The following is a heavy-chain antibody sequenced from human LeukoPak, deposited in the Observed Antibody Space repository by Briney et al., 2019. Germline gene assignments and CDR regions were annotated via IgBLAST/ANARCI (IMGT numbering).Heavy chain of an antibody. CDR3: ARGGTVAASFDY. D-gene: IGHD6-19*01. CDR1: GFTFSTYG. Sequence: GGSLRLSCAASGFTFSTYGMSWVRQAPGKGLEWVSYISTGSSTMYYADSVKGRFTISRDNVKNSLDLQMNSLRAEDTAMYYCARGGTVAASFDYWGQGTLVTVSS. V-gene: IGHV3-48*01. J-gene: IGHJ4*02. CDR2: ISTGSSTM.